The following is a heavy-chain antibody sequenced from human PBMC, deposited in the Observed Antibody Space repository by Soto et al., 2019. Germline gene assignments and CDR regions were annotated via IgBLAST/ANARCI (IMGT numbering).Heavy chain of an antibody. CDR1: GYSFTTYW. D-gene: IGHD4-4*01. V-gene: IGHV5-51*01. CDR2: INPGDSDI. Sequence: GEALKISCKPSGYSFTTYWIAWVRQMPGKRLEWMGIINPGDSDIRYSPSFQGHVTISADNSISTAYLQWSSLKASDTAMYSCARHEQFYYYYYGMDVWGQGTAVTVSS. CDR3: ARHEQFYYYYYGMDV. J-gene: IGHJ6*02.